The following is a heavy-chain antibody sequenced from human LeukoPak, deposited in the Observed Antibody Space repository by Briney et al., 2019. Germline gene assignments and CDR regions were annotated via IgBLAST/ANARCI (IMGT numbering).Heavy chain of an antibody. J-gene: IGHJ6*02. Sequence: SETLSLTCAVYGGSFSGYYWSWIRQPPGKGLEWIGEINHSGSTNYNPSLKSRVTISVDTSKSQFSLKLSSVTAADTAVYYCARNRLRFLEWLSEGMDVWGQGTTVTVSS. D-gene: IGHD3-3*01. V-gene: IGHV4-34*01. CDR2: INHSGST. CDR1: GGSFSGYY. CDR3: ARNRLRFLEWLSEGMDV.